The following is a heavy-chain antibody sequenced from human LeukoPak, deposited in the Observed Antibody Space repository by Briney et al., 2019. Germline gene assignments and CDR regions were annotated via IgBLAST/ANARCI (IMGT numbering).Heavy chain of an antibody. J-gene: IGHJ4*02. CDR2: ISDSGGS. V-gene: IGHV4-61*01. CDR1: GGSVSSGISY. D-gene: IGHD6-19*01. CDR3: ARVGSGSFDY. Sequence: PSETLSLTCSVSGGSVSSGISYWSWIRQPPGEGLEWIAYISDSGGSDYNPSLRGRVTISLDTSKNQFSLRLTSVTAADTAVYYCARVGSGSFDYWGQGTLVTVSS.